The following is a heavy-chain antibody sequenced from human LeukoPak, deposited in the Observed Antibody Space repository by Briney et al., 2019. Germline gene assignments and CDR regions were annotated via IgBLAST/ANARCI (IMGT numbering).Heavy chain of an antibody. V-gene: IGHV3-74*01. CDR3: AQRGQDY. CDR1: GFSFSSYW. Sequence: GGSLRLSCAASGFSFSSYWMHWVRQAPGKGPLWVSQISADGTMTNYAESVKGRFTISRDNAKNTLYLQMNGLRVEDTAVYYCAQRGQDYWGQGPLVTVSS. J-gene: IGHJ4*02. CDR2: ISADGTMT. D-gene: IGHD6-25*01.